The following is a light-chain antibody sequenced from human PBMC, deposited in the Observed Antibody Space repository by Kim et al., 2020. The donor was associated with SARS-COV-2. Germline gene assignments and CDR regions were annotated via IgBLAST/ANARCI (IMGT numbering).Light chain of an antibody. CDR1: SLRSYY. CDR3: NSRDSSGNHLV. V-gene: IGLV3-19*01. CDR2: GKN. J-gene: IGLJ3*02. Sequence: ALGQTVKITCPGDSLRSYYASWYQQKPGQAPVLVIYGKNNRPSGIPDRFSGSSSGNTASLTITGAQAEDEADYYCNSRDSSGNHLVFGGGTQLTVL.